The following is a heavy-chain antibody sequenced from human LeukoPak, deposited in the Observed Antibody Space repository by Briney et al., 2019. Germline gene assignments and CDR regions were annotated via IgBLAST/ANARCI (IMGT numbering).Heavy chain of an antibody. CDR2: ISSSSSYI. J-gene: IGHJ4*02. CDR1: GFTFSSYG. Sequence: PGRSLSLSCAASGFTFSSYGMHWVRQAPGKGLEWVSSISSSSSYIYYADSVKGRFTISRDNAKNSLYLQMNSLRAEDTAVYYCARDNNFDYWGQGTLVTVSS. CDR3: ARDNNFDY. V-gene: IGHV3-21*01.